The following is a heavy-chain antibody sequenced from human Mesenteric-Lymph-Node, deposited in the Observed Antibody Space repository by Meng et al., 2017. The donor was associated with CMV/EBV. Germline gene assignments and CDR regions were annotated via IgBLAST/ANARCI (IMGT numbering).Heavy chain of an antibody. CDR2: NYWDVDK. J-gene: IGHJ4*02. D-gene: IGHD6-13*01. CDR1: GFSLSTSGVG. Sequence: QITLNESGPSLVKPTHTLTLTCTFSGFSLSTSGVGVGWIRQPPGKALEWLALNYWDVDKRDGPSLKSRLTITKDTSKNQVVLKMTNMDPVDTATYYCAHSSGIAAAGPFYFDYWGQGTLVTVSS. CDR3: AHSSGIAAAGPFYFDY. V-gene: IGHV2-5*05.